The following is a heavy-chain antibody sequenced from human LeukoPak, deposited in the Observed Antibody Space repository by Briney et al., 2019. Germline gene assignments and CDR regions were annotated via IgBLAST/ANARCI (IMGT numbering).Heavy chain of an antibody. CDR2: ISTGSSTI. V-gene: IGHV3-48*02. D-gene: IGHD3-3*02. CDR1: GFSFSSYS. CDR3: ARQGSLAD. Sequence: GRSLRLSCVTSGFSFSSYSMNWARQVPGKGLEWIAYISTGSSTIYYADSVKGRFIVSRDNAKNSLYLQLNTLRDEDTAVYYCARQGSLADWGRRTLVTVSS. J-gene: IGHJ4*02.